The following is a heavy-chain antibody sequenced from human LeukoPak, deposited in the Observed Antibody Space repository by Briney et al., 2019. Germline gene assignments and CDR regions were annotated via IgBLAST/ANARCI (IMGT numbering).Heavy chain of an antibody. CDR3: ARDTEVGATYFDY. Sequence: TGRSLRLSCGASGFTFSSYGMHWVRQAPGKGLEWVAVISYDGSNKYYADSVKGRFTISRDNSKNTLYLQMNSLRAEDTAVYYCARDTEVGATYFDYWGQGTLVTVSS. D-gene: IGHD1-26*01. V-gene: IGHV3-30*03. CDR1: GFTFSSYG. J-gene: IGHJ4*02. CDR2: ISYDGSNK.